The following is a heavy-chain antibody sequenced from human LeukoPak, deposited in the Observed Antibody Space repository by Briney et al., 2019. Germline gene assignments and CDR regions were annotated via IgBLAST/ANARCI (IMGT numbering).Heavy chain of an antibody. V-gene: IGHV3-49*04. D-gene: IGHD3-3*02. J-gene: IGHJ4*01. Sequence: GGSLSLSCTASGFTFGDYAMSWVRQAPGKGLEGVGVIRSKAYGGTTEYAASVKGRFTISRDDSKSIAYLQINSLKTEDTAVYYCTRVSASRVSIDDWGQGTLVTVSS. CDR2: IRSKAYGGTT. CDR3: TRVSASRVSIDD. CDR1: GFTFGDYA.